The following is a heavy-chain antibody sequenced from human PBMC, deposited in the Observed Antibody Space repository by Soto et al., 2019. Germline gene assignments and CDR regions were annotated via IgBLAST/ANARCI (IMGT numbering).Heavy chain of an antibody. CDR2: ITLESTTR. D-gene: IGHD3-16*01. V-gene: IGHV3-48*02. J-gene: IGHJ5*02. CDR3: AREMGACSDSSCYPGPYDS. CDR1: GFTFSNYW. Sequence: PGGSLRLSCAASGFTFSNYWMTWVRQAPGKGLEWVAYITLESTTRYYADSVKGRFTVSRDNAKNSLYLQLNSLRDEDTAVYYCAREMGACSDSSCYPGPYDSWGQGTLVTVSS.